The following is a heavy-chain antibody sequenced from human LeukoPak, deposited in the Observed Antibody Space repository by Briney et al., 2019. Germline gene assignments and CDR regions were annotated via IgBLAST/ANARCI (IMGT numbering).Heavy chain of an antibody. CDR3: AKHLVREIGTYAFWSGYYNGFDY. J-gene: IGHJ4*02. V-gene: IGHV3-7*03. Sequence: HPGGSLRLSCAASGFDFSNYWMYWVRQAPGKGLEWVANIKQDGSEKYYVDSVRGRFTISRDNAKNSLSLQMNSLRAEDTAVYYCAKHLVREIGTYAFWSGYYNGFDYWGQGTLVTVSS. CDR2: IKQDGSEK. D-gene: IGHD3-3*01. CDR1: GFDFSNYW.